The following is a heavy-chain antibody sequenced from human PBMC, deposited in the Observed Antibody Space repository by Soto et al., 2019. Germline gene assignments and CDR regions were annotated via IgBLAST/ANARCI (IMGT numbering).Heavy chain of an antibody. J-gene: IGHJ4*02. D-gene: IGHD3-3*01. CDR2: ISAYNGNT. CDR3: GRRDVFWSGYIDY. Sequence: QVQLVQSGAEVKKPGASVKVSCKASGYTFTNYGISWVRQAPGQGLEWMGWISAYNGNTNYAQKLQGRVTMTTATNTSIADMELRSLKYDDKAVYYCGRRDVFWSGYIDYWGQGTLVTVSS. CDR1: GYTFTNYG. V-gene: IGHV1-18*01.